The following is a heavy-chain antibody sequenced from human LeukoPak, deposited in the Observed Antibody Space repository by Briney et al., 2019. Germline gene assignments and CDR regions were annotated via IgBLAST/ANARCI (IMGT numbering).Heavy chain of an antibody. Sequence: PSETLSLTCTVSGGSINNYYWGWIRQPPGQGLQWIGYVYYSGRTSYNPSLQSRVTISVNTSKSEFSLKLSSVIAADTAVYYCARHGYDSNGLDWGQGTLVTVSS. CDR2: VYYSGRT. V-gene: IGHV4-59*08. J-gene: IGHJ4*02. D-gene: IGHD3-22*01. CDR1: GGSINNYY. CDR3: ARHGYDSNGLD.